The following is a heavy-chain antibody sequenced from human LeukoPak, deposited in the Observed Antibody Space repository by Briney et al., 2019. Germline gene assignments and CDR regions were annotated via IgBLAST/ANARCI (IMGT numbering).Heavy chain of an antibody. D-gene: IGHD3-3*02. J-gene: IGHJ3*02. CDR1: GFHFSSYS. CDR3: ARDYIFAFDI. CDR2: FGTSGSAI. Sequence: GGSLRLSCAASGFHFSSYSMNWVRQAPGKGLEWVSYFGTSGSAIYYADSVKGRFTISRDNAKNSLYLQMNGLRDEDTAVYYCARDYIFAFDIWGQGTMVAVSS. V-gene: IGHV3-48*02.